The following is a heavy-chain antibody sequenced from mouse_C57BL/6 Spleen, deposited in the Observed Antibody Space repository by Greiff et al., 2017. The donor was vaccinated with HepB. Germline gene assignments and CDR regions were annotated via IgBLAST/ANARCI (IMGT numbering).Heavy chain of an antibody. CDR3: TRYGLLRGAY. CDR1: GYTFTSYW. Sequence: VKLQQPGAELVKPGASVKMSCKASGYTFTSYWITWVKQRPGQGLEWIGDIYPGSGSTNYNEKSKSKATLTVDTSSSTAYMKLSSLTSEDSAVYYCTRYGLLRGAYWGQGTLVTVSA. CDR2: IYPGSGST. J-gene: IGHJ3*01. V-gene: IGHV1-55*01. D-gene: IGHD1-1*01.